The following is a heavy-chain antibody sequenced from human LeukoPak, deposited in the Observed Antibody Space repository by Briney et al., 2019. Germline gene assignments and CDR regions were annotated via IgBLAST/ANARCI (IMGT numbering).Heavy chain of an antibody. CDR1: GGTFSSYA. J-gene: IGHJ3*02. V-gene: IGHV1-69*13. D-gene: IGHD1-26*01. CDR2: IIPIFGTA. CDR3: ARRWSVGATSGAFDI. Sequence: SVKVSCEASGGTFSSYAISWVRQAPGQGLERMGGIIPIFGTANYAQKFQGRVTITADESTSTAYMELSSLRSEDTAVYYCARRWSVGATSGAFDIWGQGTMVTVSS.